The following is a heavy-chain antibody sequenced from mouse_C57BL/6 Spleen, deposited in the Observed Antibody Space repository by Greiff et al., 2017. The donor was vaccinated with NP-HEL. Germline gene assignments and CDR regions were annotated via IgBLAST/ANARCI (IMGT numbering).Heavy chain of an antibody. CDR3: ASRDYYGSSYDY. J-gene: IGHJ2*01. D-gene: IGHD1-1*01. V-gene: IGHV1-61*01. Sequence: VQLQQPGAELVRPGSSVKLSCKASGYTFTSYWMDWVKQRPGQGLEWIGNIYPSDSETHYNQKFKDKATLTVDKSSSTAYMQLSSLTSEDSAVYYCASRDYYGSSYDYWGQGTTLTVSS. CDR2: IYPSDSET. CDR1: GYTFTSYW.